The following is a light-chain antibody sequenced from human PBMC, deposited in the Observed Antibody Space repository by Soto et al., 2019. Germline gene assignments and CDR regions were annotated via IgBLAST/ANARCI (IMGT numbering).Light chain of an antibody. CDR2: KAS. V-gene: IGKV1-5*03. J-gene: IGKJ1*01. CDR3: QQYNSYPWT. Sequence: DIQMTQSPSTXSASVXXXVTXXCRASQSISSWLAWYQQKPGKAPKLLIYKASSLESGVPSRFSGSGSGTEFTLTISSLQPDDFATYYCQQYNSYPWTFGQGTKVEIK. CDR1: QSISSW.